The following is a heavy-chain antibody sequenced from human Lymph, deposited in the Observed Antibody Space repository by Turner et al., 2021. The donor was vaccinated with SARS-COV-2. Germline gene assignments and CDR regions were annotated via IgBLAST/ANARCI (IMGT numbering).Heavy chain of an antibody. CDR3: ARVVGGFGELGYYYYYGMDV. J-gene: IGHJ6*02. V-gene: IGHV1-69*10. Sequence: QVQLVQSGAEVKKPGSSVKVSCKASGGTFSSYAISWVRQAPGQGLEWMGGIIPSLRRATYAQKFQGRVTITADKSTSTAYMERSSLRSEDTAVFYGARVVGGFGELGYYYYYGMDVWGQGTTVTVSS. D-gene: IGHD3-10*01. CDR2: IIPSLRRA. CDR1: GGTFSSYA.